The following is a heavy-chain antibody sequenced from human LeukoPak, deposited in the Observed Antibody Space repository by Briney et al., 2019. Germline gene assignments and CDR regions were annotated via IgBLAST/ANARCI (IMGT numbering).Heavy chain of an antibody. CDR2: INPNSGGT. Sequence: ASVKVSCKASGYTFTGYYMHWVRQAPGQGLEWMGWINPNSGGTNYAQKFQGRVTMTRDTSISTAYMELSRLRSDDTAVYYCARGGRFYGSGSPSDYWGQGTLVTVSS. CDR3: ARGGRFYGSGSPSDY. D-gene: IGHD3-10*01. J-gene: IGHJ4*02. CDR1: GYTFTGYY. V-gene: IGHV1-2*02.